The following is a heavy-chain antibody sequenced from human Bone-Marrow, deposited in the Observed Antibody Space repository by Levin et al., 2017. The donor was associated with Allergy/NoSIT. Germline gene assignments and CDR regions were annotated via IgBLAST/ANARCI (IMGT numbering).Heavy chain of an antibody. D-gene: IGHD3-10*01. V-gene: IGHV3-30-3*01. CDR2: ISYDGSNK. J-gene: IGHJ5*02. CDR3: ARDSMVRGNWFDP. CDR1: GFTFSSYA. Sequence: GGSLRLSCAASGFTFSSYAMHWVRQAPGKGLEWVAVISYDGSNKYYADSVKGRFTISRDNSKNTLYLQMNSLRAEDTAVYYCARDSMVRGNWFDPWGQGTLVTVSS.